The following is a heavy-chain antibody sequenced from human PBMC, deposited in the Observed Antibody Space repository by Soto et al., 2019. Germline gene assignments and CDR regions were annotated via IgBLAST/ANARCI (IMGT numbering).Heavy chain of an antibody. V-gene: IGHV3-23*01. J-gene: IGHJ6*02. CDR3: AKYLHWFAMDV. CDR1: GFPFSNYY. CDR2: ISGSEDNI. Sequence: EVQLLESGGGLVQPGGSLRLSCVASGFPFSNYYMDWVRQAPGKGLEWVAVISGSEDNIHYADSVKGRFTIARDNSMNTLYLQMNSLRADDTAIYYCAKYLHWFAMDVWGQGTTVTVSS. D-gene: IGHD3-10*01.